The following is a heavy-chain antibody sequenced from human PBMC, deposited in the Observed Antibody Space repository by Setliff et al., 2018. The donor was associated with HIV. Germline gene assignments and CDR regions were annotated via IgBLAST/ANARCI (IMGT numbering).Heavy chain of an antibody. J-gene: IGHJ6*03. CDR2: INHSGSS. D-gene: IGHD1-7*01. V-gene: IGHV4-34*01. CDR3: ARVANRRGPRGITGTTGYSYYMDV. CDR1: GGSFSGYY. Sequence: SETLSLTCVVYGGSFSGYYWSWIRQSPGKGLEWIGEINHSGSSNYNPSLKSRVTVSVDTSKNQFSLELSSVTAADTAVFFCARVANRRGPRGITGTTGYSYYMDVWGKGTTVTVTS.